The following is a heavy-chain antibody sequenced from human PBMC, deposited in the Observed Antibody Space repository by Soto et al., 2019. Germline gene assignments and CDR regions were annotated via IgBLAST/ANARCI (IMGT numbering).Heavy chain of an antibody. J-gene: IGHJ4*02. D-gene: IGHD3-22*01. CDR3: ARDRPYGGSDYYCDSSGYHNDY. CDR2: ISAYNGNT. Sequence: ASVKVSCKASGYTFTSYGISWVRQAPGQGLEWMGWISAYNGNTNYAQKLQGRVTMTTDTSTSTAYMELRSLRSDDTAVYYCARDRPYGGSDYYCDSSGYHNDYWGQGTLVTVS. CDR1: GYTFTSYG. V-gene: IGHV1-18*01.